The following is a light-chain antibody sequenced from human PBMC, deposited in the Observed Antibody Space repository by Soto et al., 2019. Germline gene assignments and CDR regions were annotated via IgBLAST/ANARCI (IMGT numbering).Light chain of an antibody. CDR2: LGS. CDR1: RSLLHINGQNY. Sequence: VMTQSPLSLPVTPGAPASISCRSSRSLLHINGQNYLDWYLQKPGQSPQLLIYLGSNRASGVPDRLSGSGSGTDFTLQISRVEAEDAGVYYGMRGLQPPLTFGGGTKLEIK. V-gene: IGKV2-28*01. J-gene: IGKJ4*01. CDR3: MRGLQPPLT.